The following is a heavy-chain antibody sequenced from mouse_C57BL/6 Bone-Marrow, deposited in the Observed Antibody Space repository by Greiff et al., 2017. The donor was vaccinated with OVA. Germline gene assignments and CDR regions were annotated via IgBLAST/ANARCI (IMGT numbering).Heavy chain of an antibody. CDR2: IDPSASET. D-gene: IGHD1-1*01. J-gene: IGHJ3*01. CDR1: GYTFTSYW. CDR3: SSQGYYGSSAY. Sequence: QVQLLQPGAELVRPGSSVKLSCKASGYTFTSYWMHWVKQRPIQGLEWIGNIDPSASETHYNQKFKDKATLTVSKYSCTAYMQLSSLTSEDSAVYFCSSQGYYGSSAYWGQGTLVTVSA. V-gene: IGHV1-52*01.